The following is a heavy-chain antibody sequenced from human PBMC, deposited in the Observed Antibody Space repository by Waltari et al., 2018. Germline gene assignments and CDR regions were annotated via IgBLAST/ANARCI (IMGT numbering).Heavy chain of an antibody. Sequence: QVQLQQWGAGLLKPSETLSLTCAVYGGSFSGYYWSWIRQPPGKGLEWIGEINHSGSTNYNPSLKSRGTISVDTSKNQFALKLSSVTAADTAVYYCARGPQDSSGYYCLIDYWGQGTLVTVSS. D-gene: IGHD3-22*01. J-gene: IGHJ4*02. CDR2: INHSGST. CDR1: GGSFSGYY. V-gene: IGHV4-34*01. CDR3: ARGPQDSSGYYCLIDY.